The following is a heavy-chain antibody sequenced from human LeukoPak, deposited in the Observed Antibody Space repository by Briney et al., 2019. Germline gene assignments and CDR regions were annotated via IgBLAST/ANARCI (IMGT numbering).Heavy chain of an antibody. CDR1: GFSFSSYG. CDR2: VSYDASKY. Sequence: RTGGSLRLSCAASGFSFSSYGMHWVRQAPGKGLEWVAVVSYDASKYYHADSVKGRFTISRDNSKNTLYLQMNNLRAEDTAVYYCARGGAYSGSYVGYWGQGTLVTVSS. D-gene: IGHD1-26*01. V-gene: IGHV3-30*03. CDR3: ARGGAYSGSYVGY. J-gene: IGHJ4*02.